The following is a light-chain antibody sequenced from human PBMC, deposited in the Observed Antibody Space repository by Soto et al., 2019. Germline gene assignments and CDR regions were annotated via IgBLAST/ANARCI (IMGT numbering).Light chain of an antibody. CDR1: QSVGGH. J-gene: IGKJ5*01. V-gene: IGKV3-11*01. CDR2: DAS. CDR3: QQRNNWPTSIT. Sequence: EIVLTQSPATLSLSPGERVTLSCRASQSVGGHLAWYQQKPGQAPRLLIYDASDRATGIPARFSGSGSETDFTLTIISLEPDDFAVYYCQQRNNWPTSITFGQGTRLEIK.